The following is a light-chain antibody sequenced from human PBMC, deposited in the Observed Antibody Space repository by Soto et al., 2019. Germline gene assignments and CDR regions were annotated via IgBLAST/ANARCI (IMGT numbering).Light chain of an antibody. CDR3: QSYDSSLSGLGV. V-gene: IGLV1-40*01. CDR1: SSNIGAGYD. Sequence: QAVVTQPSSMSGAPGQRVTISCTGSSSNIGAGYDVHWYQQLPGTAPKLLIYGNSNRPSGVPDRFSGSKSGTSASLAITGLQAEDEADYYCQSYDSSLSGLGVFGGGTELTVL. CDR2: GNS. J-gene: IGLJ2*01.